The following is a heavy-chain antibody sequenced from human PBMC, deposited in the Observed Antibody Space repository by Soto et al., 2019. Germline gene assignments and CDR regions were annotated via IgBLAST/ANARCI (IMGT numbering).Heavy chain of an antibody. CDR1: GFRFSSYW. CDR3: ARAPTFYYDSSGPNWFDP. CDR2: IKQDGSEK. Sequence: PGGSLRLSCAASGFRFSSYWMSWVRQAPGKGLEWVANIKQDGSEKYYVDSVKGRFTISRDNAKKSLYLQMNSLRAEDTAVYYCARAPTFYYDSSGPNWFDPWGQGTLVTVSS. J-gene: IGHJ5*02. V-gene: IGHV3-7*01. D-gene: IGHD3-22*01.